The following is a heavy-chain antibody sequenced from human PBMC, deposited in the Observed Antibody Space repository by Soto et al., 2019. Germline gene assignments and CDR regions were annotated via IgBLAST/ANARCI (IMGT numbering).Heavy chain of an antibody. V-gene: IGHV3-30*18. CDR3: AKDGNSGYDLPFDY. D-gene: IGHD5-12*01. CDR1: GFTFSSYG. CDR2: ISYDGSNK. Sequence: QVQLVESGGGVVQPGRSLRLSCAASGFTFSSYGMHWVRQAPGKGLEWVAVISYDGSNKYYADSVKGRFTISRDNSKNTLYLQMNSLRAEDTAVYYCAKDGNSGYDLPFDYWGQGTLVTVYS. J-gene: IGHJ4*02.